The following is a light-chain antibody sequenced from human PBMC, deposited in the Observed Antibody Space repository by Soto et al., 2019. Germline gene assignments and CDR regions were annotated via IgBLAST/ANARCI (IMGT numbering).Light chain of an antibody. J-gene: IGLJ1*01. V-gene: IGLV2-14*01. CDR3: SSYTTSSPYV. CDR2: EVS. Sequence: QSALTQPASVSGSPGQSVTISCNGTSNDVGGYNYVSWYQQHPGKAPKLVIYEVSHRPSGISGRFSGSKSGNTASLTISGLQVDDEADYFCSSYTTSSPYVFGAGTQVTVL. CDR1: SNDVGGYNY.